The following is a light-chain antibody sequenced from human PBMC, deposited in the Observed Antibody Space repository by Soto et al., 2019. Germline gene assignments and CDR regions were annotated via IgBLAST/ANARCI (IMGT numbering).Light chain of an antibody. CDR3: CSYTVSGTYV. Sequence: QSALTQPASVSGSPGQSITISCTGTSSDVGGYNYVSWYQQHPGKAPKLMIYEVSNRPSGVSNRFSGSKSGNTASLTISGSQAEDEADYYCCSYTVSGTYVFGTGTKVTVL. CDR1: SSDVGGYNY. CDR2: EVS. V-gene: IGLV2-14*01. J-gene: IGLJ1*01.